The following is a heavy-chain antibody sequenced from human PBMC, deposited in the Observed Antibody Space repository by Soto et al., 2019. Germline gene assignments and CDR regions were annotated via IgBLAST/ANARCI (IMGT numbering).Heavy chain of an antibody. D-gene: IGHD3-3*01. Sequence: ASVKVSFKASGYTFTGYYMHWLRQAPGQGLEWMGWINPNSGCTNYAQKFQGWVTMTRDTSISTAYMELSRLRSDDTAVYYCARTYYDFWSGYGQYGMDVWGQGTTVTVSS. V-gene: IGHV1-2*04. CDR1: GYTFTGYY. CDR2: INPNSGCT. J-gene: IGHJ6*02. CDR3: ARTYYDFWSGYGQYGMDV.